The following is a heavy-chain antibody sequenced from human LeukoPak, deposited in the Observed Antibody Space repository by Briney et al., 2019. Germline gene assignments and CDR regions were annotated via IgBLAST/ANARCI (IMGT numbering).Heavy chain of an antibody. CDR3: ASDRIEVDAFDI. Sequence: PSETLSLTRTVSGGSISSYYWSWIRQPPGKGLEWIGRIYTSGSTNYNPSLKSRVTISVDTSKNQFSLKLSSVTAADTAVYYCASDRIEVDAFDIWGQGTMVTVSS. J-gene: IGHJ3*02. CDR2: IYTSGST. V-gene: IGHV4-4*08. CDR1: GGSISSYY. D-gene: IGHD2-15*01.